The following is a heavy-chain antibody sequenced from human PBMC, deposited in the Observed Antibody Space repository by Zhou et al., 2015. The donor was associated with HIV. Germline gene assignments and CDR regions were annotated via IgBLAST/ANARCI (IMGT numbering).Heavy chain of an antibody. CDR2: ITPMFGTA. J-gene: IGHJ1*01. D-gene: IGHD4-17*01. V-gene: IGHV1-69*06. Sequence: QVQLVQSGAEVKKPGSSVKVSCKASGGTFSSYAISWVRQAPGQGPEWMGTITPMFGTADYARKFQGRVSITADTSTWTGYMELNSLRYEDTAVYYCARGYSHGDYEVFFKEWGQGTLITVSS. CDR3: ARGYSHGDYEVFFKE. CDR1: GGTFSSYA.